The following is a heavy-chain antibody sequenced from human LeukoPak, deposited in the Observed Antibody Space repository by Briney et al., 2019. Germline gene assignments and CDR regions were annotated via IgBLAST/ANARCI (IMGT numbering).Heavy chain of an antibody. J-gene: IGHJ3*02. CDR1: GGSFSGYY. Sequence: KSSETLSLTCAVYGGSFSGYYWSWIRQPPGKGLEWIGEINHSGSTNYNPSLKSRATISVDTSKNQFSLKLSSVTAADTAVYYCARCRVLSDAFDIWGQGTMVTVSS. V-gene: IGHV4-34*01. D-gene: IGHD1-1*01. CDR3: ARCRVLSDAFDI. CDR2: INHSGST.